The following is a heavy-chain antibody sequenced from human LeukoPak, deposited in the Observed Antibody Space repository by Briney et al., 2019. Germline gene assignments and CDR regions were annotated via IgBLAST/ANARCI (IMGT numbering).Heavy chain of an antibody. J-gene: IGHJ4*02. Sequence: GGSLRLSCAASGFTFSSYTMNWVRQAPGKGLEWVSSISSSSSYIYYADSVKGRFTISRDNAKNSLYLQMNSLRAEDTAVYYCARAIAAAGRAGSYWGQGTLVTVSS. CDR2: ISSSSSYI. V-gene: IGHV3-21*01. CDR1: GFTFSSYT. CDR3: ARAIAAAGRAGSY. D-gene: IGHD6-13*01.